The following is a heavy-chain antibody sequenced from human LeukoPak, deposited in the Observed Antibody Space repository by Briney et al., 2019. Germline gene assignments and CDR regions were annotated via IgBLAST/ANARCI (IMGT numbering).Heavy chain of an antibody. CDR3: ARGGMGQGGKAFDI. D-gene: IGHD5-12*01. Sequence: GRSLRLSCAASGFTFSSYAMHWVRQAPGKGLEWVAVISYDGSNKYYADSVKGRFTISRDNSKNTLYLQVNSLRAEDTAVYYCARGGMGQGGKAFDIWGQGTVVTVSS. CDR1: GFTFSSYA. CDR2: ISYDGSNK. V-gene: IGHV3-30-3*01. J-gene: IGHJ3*02.